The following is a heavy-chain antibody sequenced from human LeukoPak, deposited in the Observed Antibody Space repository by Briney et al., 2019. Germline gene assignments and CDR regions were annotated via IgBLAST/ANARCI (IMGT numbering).Heavy chain of an antibody. CDR3: ARQDSGTYLNPLDI. J-gene: IGHJ3*02. Sequence: PSETLSLTCIVSGGSISSYYWSWIRQPPGKGLEWIGHIYYTGSTNYNPSLKSRVTISVDTSKNQLSLKLRSVTAADTAVYYCARQDSGTYLNPLDIWGQGTVVTVSS. D-gene: IGHD1-26*01. V-gene: IGHV4-59*08. CDR1: GGSISSYY. CDR2: IYYTGST.